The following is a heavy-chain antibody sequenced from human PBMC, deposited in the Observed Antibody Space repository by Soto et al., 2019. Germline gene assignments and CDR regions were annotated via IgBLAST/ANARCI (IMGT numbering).Heavy chain of an antibody. Sequence: QVQLVQSGAEVKKPGSSVKVSCKASGGTFSSYAISWVRQAPGQGLEWMGGIIPIFGTANYAQKFQGRVTITGDEATSTAYRGVSSLRSEDTAVYYCAGGIAARQGGIDYWGQGTLVTVSS. D-gene: IGHD6-6*01. CDR1: GGTFSSYA. V-gene: IGHV1-69*12. CDR2: IIPIFGTA. J-gene: IGHJ4*02. CDR3: AGGIAARQGGIDY.